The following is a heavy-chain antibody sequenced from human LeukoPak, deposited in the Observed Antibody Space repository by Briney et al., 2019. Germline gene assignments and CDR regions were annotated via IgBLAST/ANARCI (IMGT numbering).Heavy chain of an antibody. J-gene: IGHJ4*02. D-gene: IGHD3-22*01. CDR2: IYNRGST. V-gene: IGHV4-59*11. Sequence: SETLSLTCTVSGGSISSHYWSWIRQPPGKGLEWIGYIYNRGSTNYNPSLKSRVTISVDTSKNQFSLKLSSVTAADTAVYYCASHYHSSGYYVDYWGQGTLVTVSS. CDR3: ASHYHSSGYYVDY. CDR1: GGSISSHY.